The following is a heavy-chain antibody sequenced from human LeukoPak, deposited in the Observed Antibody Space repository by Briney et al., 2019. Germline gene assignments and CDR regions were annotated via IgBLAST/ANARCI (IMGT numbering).Heavy chain of an antibody. CDR3: ARRTAAAGPSYYYYGMDV. CDR1: GYTFTSYG. J-gene: IGHJ6*04. D-gene: IGHD6-13*01. Sequence: ASVKVSCKASGYTFTSYGISWVRQAPGQGLEWMGWIIAYNGNTNYAQKLQGRVTMTTDTSTSTAYMELRSLRSDDTAVYYCARRTAAAGPSYYYYGMDVWGKGTTVTVSS. V-gene: IGHV1-18*01. CDR2: IIAYNGNT.